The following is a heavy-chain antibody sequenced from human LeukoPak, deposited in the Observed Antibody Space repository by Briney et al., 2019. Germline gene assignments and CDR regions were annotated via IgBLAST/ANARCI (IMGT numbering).Heavy chain of an antibody. J-gene: IGHJ4*02. D-gene: IGHD6-19*01. CDR2: MYPGDSDI. Sequence: GESLKISCKGSGYSFTTYWIAWVRQMPGKGLEWMGIMYPGDSDIRYSPSFQGQVTISADKSISTAYLQWSSLKASDTAMYYCARSGSGWSFDYWGQGTLVTVPS. CDR3: ARSGSGWSFDY. CDR1: GYSFTTYW. V-gene: IGHV5-51*01.